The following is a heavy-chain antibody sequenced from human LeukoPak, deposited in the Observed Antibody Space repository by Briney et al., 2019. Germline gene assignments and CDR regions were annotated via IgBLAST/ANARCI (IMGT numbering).Heavy chain of an antibody. CDR1: GYSFTNYG. CDR2: IYPGDAAPRYA. D-gene: IGHD3-10*01. V-gene: IGHV5-51*01. Sequence: PGGSLRLSCKGFGYSFTNYGIGWVRQMPGKGLEWMGIIYPGDAAPRYARYGPPFKGEVTISGAKSVSSASLQWSSLKASDPAMYYCARGDYYGSPTTYSHFDYWGQGTLVTVSA. J-gene: IGHJ4*02. CDR3: ARGDYYGSPTTYSHFDY.